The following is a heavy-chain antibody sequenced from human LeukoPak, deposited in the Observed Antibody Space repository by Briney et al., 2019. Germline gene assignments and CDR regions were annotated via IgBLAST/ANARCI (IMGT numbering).Heavy chain of an antibody. D-gene: IGHD3-22*01. CDR2: IRTSGST. Sequence: PSETLSLTCTVSGGSISSGSYYWSWIRQPAGKGLEWIGRIRTSGSTNYNPSLKSRVTMSVDTSKNQFSLKLSSVTAADTAVYYCATRRQYYDSSGYYWWGDYIDYWGQGTLVTVSS. V-gene: IGHV4-61*02. CDR1: GGSISSGSYY. J-gene: IGHJ4*02. CDR3: ATRRQYYDSSGYYWWGDYIDY.